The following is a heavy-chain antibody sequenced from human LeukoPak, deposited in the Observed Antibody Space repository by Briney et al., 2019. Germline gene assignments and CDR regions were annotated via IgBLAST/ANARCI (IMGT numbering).Heavy chain of an antibody. V-gene: IGHV3-30-3*01. CDR3: ARDGAYWLLPPYYYYGMDV. J-gene: IGHJ6*02. CDR2: ISYDGSNK. Sequence: PGGSLRLSCAASGFTFSSYAMHWVRQAPGKGLEWVAVISYDGSNKYYADSVKGRFTISRDNSKNTLYLQMNSLRAEDTAVSYCARDGAYWLLPPYYYYGMDVWGQGTTVTVSS. D-gene: IGHD3-9*01. CDR1: GFTFSSYA.